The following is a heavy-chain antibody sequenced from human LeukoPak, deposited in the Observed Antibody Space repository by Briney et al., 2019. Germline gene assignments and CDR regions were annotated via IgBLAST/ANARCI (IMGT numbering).Heavy chain of an antibody. CDR3: ARICGGDCSDAFDI. V-gene: IGHV4-59*11. D-gene: IGHD2-21*02. Sequence: SETLSLTCTVSGGSISSHYWGWIRQPPGKGLEWIGYIYYSGSTNYNPSLKSRVTISVDTSKNQFSLKLSSVTAADTAVYYCARICGGDCSDAFDIWGQGTMVTVSS. CDR1: GGSISSHY. J-gene: IGHJ3*02. CDR2: IYYSGST.